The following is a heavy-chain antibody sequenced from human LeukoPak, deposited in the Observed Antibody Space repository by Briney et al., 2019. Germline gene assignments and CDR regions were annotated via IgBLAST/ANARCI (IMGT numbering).Heavy chain of an antibody. CDR3: ARGIAVAALYYGMDV. D-gene: IGHD6-19*01. V-gene: IGHV1-2*06. CDR2: INPNSGGT. J-gene: IGHJ6*02. CDR1: GYTFTGYY. Sequence: GASVKVSCKASGYTFTGYYMHWVRQAPGQGLEWMGRINPNSGGTNYAQKFQGRVTMTRDTSISTAYMELSRLRSDDTAVYYCARGIAVAALYYGMDVWGQGTTVTVSS.